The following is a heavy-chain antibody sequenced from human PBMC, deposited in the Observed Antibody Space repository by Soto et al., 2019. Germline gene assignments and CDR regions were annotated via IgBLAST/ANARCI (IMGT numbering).Heavy chain of an antibody. CDR2: IWYDGSNK. D-gene: IGHD6-13*01. J-gene: IGHJ6*02. CDR1: GFTFSSYG. V-gene: IGHV3-33*01. CDR3: ARDISSRRISYYYYGMDV. Sequence: QVQLVESGGGVVQPGRSLRLSCAASGFTFSSYGMHWVRQAPGKGLEWVAVIWYDGSNKYYADSVKGRFTISRDNSKNTLYRQMNSLRAEDTAVYYCARDISSRRISYYYYGMDVWGQGTTVTVSS.